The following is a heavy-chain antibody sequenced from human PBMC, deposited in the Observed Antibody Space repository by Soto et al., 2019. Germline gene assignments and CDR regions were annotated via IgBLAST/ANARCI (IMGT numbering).Heavy chain of an antibody. V-gene: IGHV1-18*01. D-gene: IGHD3-10*01. CDR2: ISTYPGNT. Sequence: QVHLVQSGAEVKKPGASVKVSCKASGYTFTNYDINWVRQAPGQGLEWLEWISTYPGNTNYAQKLQGRVTLTTATSTSTAYMEQRSLRADDTPVCYCARGYYYGSGRPTPGGMDVVGQGTTVTFSS. J-gene: IGHJ6*02. CDR1: GYTFTNYD. CDR3: ARGYYYGSGRPTPGGMDV.